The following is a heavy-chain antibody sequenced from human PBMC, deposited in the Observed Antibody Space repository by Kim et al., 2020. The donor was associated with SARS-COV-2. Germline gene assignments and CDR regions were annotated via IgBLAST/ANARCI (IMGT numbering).Heavy chain of an antibody. J-gene: IGHJ4*01. D-gene: IGHD7-27*01. CDR2: ISYDGSNK. V-gene: IGHV3-30-3*01. CDR3: ARDPGGDHWGSDYFDY. CDR1: GFTFSSYA. Sequence: GRSLRLSCAASGFTFSSYAMHWVRQAPGKGLEWVAVISYDGSNKYYADSVKGRFTISRDNSKNTLYLQMNSLRAEDTAVYYCARDPGGDHWGSDYFDYWG.